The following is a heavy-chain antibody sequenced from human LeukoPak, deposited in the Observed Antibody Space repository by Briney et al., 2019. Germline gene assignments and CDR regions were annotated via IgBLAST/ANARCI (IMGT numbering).Heavy chain of an antibody. D-gene: IGHD2-2*02. CDR1: GGSISSGGYY. V-gene: IGHV4-31*03. Sequence: PSETLSLTCTVSGGSISSGGYYWSWIRQHPGKGLEWIGYIYYSGSTYYNPSLKSRVTISVDTSKNQFSLKLSSVTAADTAVYYCARVGFSGRYCSSTSCYKWFDPWGQGTLVTVSS. CDR2: IYYSGST. J-gene: IGHJ5*02. CDR3: ARVGFSGRYCSSTSCYKWFDP.